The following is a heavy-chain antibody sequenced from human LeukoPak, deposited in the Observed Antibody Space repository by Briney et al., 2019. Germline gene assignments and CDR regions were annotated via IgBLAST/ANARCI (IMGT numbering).Heavy chain of an antibody. J-gene: IGHJ4*02. Sequence: GGSLRLSCAVSGITLSNYGMSWVRQAPGKGLEWGAGISDSGGSTNYADSVKGRFTISRDNPKNTVYLQINSLRAEDTAVYFCAKRGVVIRVILVGFHKEAYYFDSWGQGALVAASS. V-gene: IGHV3-23*01. CDR3: AKRGVVIRVILVGFHKEAYYFDS. CDR1: GITLSNYG. CDR2: ISDSGGST. D-gene: IGHD3-22*01.